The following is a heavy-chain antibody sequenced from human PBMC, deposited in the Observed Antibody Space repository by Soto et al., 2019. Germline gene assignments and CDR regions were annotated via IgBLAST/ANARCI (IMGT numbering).Heavy chain of an antibody. V-gene: IGHV1-18*04. CDR2: ISAYNCNT. D-gene: IGHD4-17*01. J-gene: IGHJ6*02. CDR1: GYTFTRYG. CDR3: ARVDYGTIKCYYGMDV. Sequence: QVQLVQSGAEVKKPGASVKVSCKASGYTFTRYGISWVRQAPGQGLEWMGWISAYNCNTNYAQKLQGRVTMTTDTSTSTAYMELRSLRSDDTAVYYCARVDYGTIKCYYGMDVWGHGTKVTFSS.